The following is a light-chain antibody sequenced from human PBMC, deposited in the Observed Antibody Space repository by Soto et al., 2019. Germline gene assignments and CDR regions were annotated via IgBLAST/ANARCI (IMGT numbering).Light chain of an antibody. CDR1: NTDIGAYSR. CDR3: VSYTNSDSWV. J-gene: IGLJ3*02. CDR2: AVS. V-gene: IGLV2-14*03. Sequence: SALTQPASLSGSPGQSITISCTGTNTDIGAYSRVCWYQQHPGKVPKLMIYAVSNRPSGVSNRFSGSKSGNTASLTISGLLSEDEADYYCVSYTNSDSWVFGGGTKLTVL.